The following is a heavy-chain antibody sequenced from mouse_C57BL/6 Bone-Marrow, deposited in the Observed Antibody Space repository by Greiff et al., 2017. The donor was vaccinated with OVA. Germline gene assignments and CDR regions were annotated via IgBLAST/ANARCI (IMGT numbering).Heavy chain of an antibody. D-gene: IGHD2-3*01. CDR1: GYTFTSYW. CDR2: IDPSDSYT. Sequence: QVQLQQPGAELVRPGTSVKLSCKASGYTFTSYWMLWVKQRPGQGLEWIGVIDPSDSYTNYNQKFKGKATLTVDTSSSTAYMQLSRLTSEDSAVYYCARGLLRFYWGQGTLVTVSA. J-gene: IGHJ3*01. V-gene: IGHV1-59*01. CDR3: ARGLLRFY.